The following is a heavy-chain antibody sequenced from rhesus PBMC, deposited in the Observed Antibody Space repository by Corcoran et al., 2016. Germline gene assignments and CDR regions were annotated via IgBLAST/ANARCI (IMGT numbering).Heavy chain of an antibody. CDR2: INGNRGST. V-gene: IGHV4-80*01. CDR3: ARNDGNSLDV. CDR1: GGSISGYW. D-gene: IGHD1-32*01. J-gene: IGHJ5-2*02. Sequence: QVKLQQWGEGLVKPSETLSLTCAVYGGSISGYWWSWIRQPPGKGLELIGEINGNRGSTNYKPSLKSRVTSSKDASKNRFSLKLNAVTAADTAVYYCARNDGNSLDVWGRGVLVTVSS.